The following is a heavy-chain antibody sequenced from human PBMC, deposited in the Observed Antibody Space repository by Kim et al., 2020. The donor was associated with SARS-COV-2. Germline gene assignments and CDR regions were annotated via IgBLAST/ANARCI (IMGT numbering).Heavy chain of an antibody. Sequence: GGSLRLSCAASGFTFSSYAMSWVRQAPGKGLEWVSAIGGSGGRTYHADSVNGRFSISRDNSKNTLYLQMNSLRAEDTAVYYCAKARIDYSKSSVADYWGQGTLVTVSS. CDR3: AKARIDYSKSSVADY. J-gene: IGHJ4*02. V-gene: IGHV3-23*01. D-gene: IGHD4-4*01. CDR1: GFTFSSYA. CDR2: IGGSGGRT.